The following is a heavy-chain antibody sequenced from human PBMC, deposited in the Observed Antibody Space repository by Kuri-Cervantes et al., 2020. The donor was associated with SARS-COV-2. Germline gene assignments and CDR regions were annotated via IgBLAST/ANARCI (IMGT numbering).Heavy chain of an antibody. J-gene: IGHJ5*02. CDR1: GGSISSHY. CDR3: ARDPNANHNNWFDP. Sequence: SETLSLTCTVSGGSISSHYWSWIRQPPGKGREWIGYIYYRGSTNYNPSLKSRFTISVDTSKNQFSLKLSSVSAADTAVYYCARDPNANHNNWFDPWGQGTLVTVSS. CDR2: IYYRGST. D-gene: IGHD4/OR15-4a*01. V-gene: IGHV4-59*11.